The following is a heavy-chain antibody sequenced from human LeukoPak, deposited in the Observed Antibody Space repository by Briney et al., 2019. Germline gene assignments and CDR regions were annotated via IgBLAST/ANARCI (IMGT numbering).Heavy chain of an antibody. CDR1: GGSISSYY. CDR3: ARGDTAEVTPIY. Sequence: SETLSLTCTVSGGSISSYYWSWLRQPPGKGRKRMESIYYSGRTKDNPPYKSPGTISVDTSKNELSLKLSCVTAADTAVYYCARGDTAEVTPIYGGQGTLVTVS. J-gene: IGHJ4*02. D-gene: IGHD5-18*01. CDR2: IYYSGRT. V-gene: IGHV4-59*08.